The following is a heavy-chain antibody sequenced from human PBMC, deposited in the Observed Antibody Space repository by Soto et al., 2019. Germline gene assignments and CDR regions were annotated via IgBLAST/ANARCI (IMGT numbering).Heavy chain of an antibody. CDR1: GYTLTELS. CDR2: FDPEDGET. V-gene: IGHV1-24*01. J-gene: IGHJ4*02. D-gene: IGHD3-10*01. CDR3: ATVVYYGSGSYTYYFAY. Sequence: ASVKVSCKVSGYTLTELSMHWVRQAPGKGLEWMGGFDPEDGETIYAQKFQGRVTMTEDTSTDTAYMELSSLRSEDTAVYYCATVVYYGSGSYTYYFAYWGQGTLVTVSS.